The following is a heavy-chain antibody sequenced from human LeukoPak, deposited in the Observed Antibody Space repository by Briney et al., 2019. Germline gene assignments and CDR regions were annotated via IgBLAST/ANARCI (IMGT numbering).Heavy chain of an antibody. CDR1: GFTFSSYS. CDR3: ARDTYSSTSIFDY. CDR2: ISSSSSYI. J-gene: IGHJ4*02. V-gene: IGHV3-21*01. D-gene: IGHD6-13*01. Sequence: GGPLRLSCAASGFTFSSYSMNWVRQAPGKGLEWVSSISSSSSYIYYADSVKGRFTISRDNAKNSLYLQMNSLRAEDTAVYYCARDTYSSTSIFDYWGQGTLVTVSS.